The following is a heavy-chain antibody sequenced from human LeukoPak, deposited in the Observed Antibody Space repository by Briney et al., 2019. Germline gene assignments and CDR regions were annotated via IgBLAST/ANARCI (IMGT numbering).Heavy chain of an antibody. CDR3: ARVKQQLVRLLGRDTTYYYYYYMDV. D-gene: IGHD6-13*01. J-gene: IGHJ6*03. V-gene: IGHV3-48*03. Sequence: QAGGSLRLSCVASGISFSGFEMNWVRQAPGKGPEWVSHISASGSTTFHADSVKGRFTISRDNAKNSLFLQMNSLRAEDTAVYFCARVKQQLVRLLGRDTTYYYYYYMDVWGKGTTVTISS. CDR1: GISFSGFE. CDR2: ISASGSTT.